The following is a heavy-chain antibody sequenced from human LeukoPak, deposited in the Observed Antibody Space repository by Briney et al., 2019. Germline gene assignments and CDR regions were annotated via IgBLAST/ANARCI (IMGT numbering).Heavy chain of an antibody. CDR1: GGSLSNFY. J-gene: IGHJ3*02. Sequence: SETLSLTCTVSGGSLSNFYWSWIRQPPGKGVEWIGYIHTSGSTIHYPSPTGRVSMSVDATKNQFSRRLGSVTAADTAVYFCVRHDDIGVIRNGFDIWGRGTMVTVSS. CDR2: IHTSGST. V-gene: IGHV4-4*09. D-gene: IGHD3-22*01. CDR3: VRHDDIGVIRNGFDI.